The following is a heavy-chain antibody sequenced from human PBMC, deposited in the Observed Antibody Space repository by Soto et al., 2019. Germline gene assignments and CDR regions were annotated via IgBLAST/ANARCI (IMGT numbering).Heavy chain of an antibody. J-gene: IGHJ6*02. CDR3: AKDRVVAGNYGMDV. V-gene: IGHV3-30*18. D-gene: IGHD2-15*01. CDR2: ISYDGSNK. Sequence: HPGGSLRLSCAASGFTFSSYGMHWVRQAPGKGLEWVAVISYDGSNKYYADSVKGRFTISRDNSKNTLYLQMNSLRAEDTAVYYCAKDRVVAGNYGMDVWGQGTTVTVSS. CDR1: GFTFSSYG.